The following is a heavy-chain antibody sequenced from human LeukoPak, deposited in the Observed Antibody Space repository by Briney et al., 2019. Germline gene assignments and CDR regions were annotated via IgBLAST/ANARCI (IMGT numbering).Heavy chain of an antibody. CDR3: AECDPYWYFDL. CDR2: ISWNSGIL. V-gene: IGHV3-9*01. J-gene: IGHJ2*01. CDR1: GFTFDDYA. Sequence: PGGSLRLSCAASGFTFDDYAMHWVRQAPGKGLEWVSGISWNSGILAYADSVKGRFTISRDNAKNSLYLQMNSLRPEDTAFYYCAECDPYWYFDLWGRGTLVTVSS.